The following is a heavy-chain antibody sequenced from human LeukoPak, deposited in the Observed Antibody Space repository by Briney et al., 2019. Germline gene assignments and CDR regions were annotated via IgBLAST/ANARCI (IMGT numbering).Heavy chain of an antibody. J-gene: IGHJ4*02. D-gene: IGHD3-16*01. CDR2: ISSSSSYI. V-gene: IGHV3-21*01. CDR3: ARELGYYFDY. Sequence: GRSLRLSCAASGFTFSSYSMNWVRQAPGKGLEWVSSISSSSSYIYYADSVKGRFTISRDNAENSLYLQMNSLRAEDTAVYYCARELGYYFDYWGQGTLVTVSS. CDR1: GFTFSSYS.